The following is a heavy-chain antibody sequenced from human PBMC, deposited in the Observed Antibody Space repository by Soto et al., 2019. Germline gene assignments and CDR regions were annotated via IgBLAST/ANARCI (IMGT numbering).Heavy chain of an antibody. CDR3: ARGDMHFYDSSCHAVDS. Sequence: QVQLVQSGAEVKKPGSSVKVSCKASGDTFDIYGFNWVRQAPGQGREWMGVIIPIFETPDYAQKFQGRVSITADKSTSTANTELGSLTSDDTAVYYCARGDMHFYDSSCHAVDSWGQGTPIPVTS. D-gene: IGHD3-22*01. CDR1: GDTFDIYG. CDR2: IIPIFETP. V-gene: IGHV1-69*06. J-gene: IGHJ4*02.